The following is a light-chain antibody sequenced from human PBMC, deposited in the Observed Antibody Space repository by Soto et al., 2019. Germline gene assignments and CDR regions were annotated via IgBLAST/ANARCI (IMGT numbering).Light chain of an antibody. CDR1: QSISSTF. J-gene: IGKJ1*01. Sequence: EIVLTQSPGTLSLSPGERATLSCRASQSISSTFLAWYQHKPGQAPRVLIYGTSRRASGIPDRFSGGGSGTDFPLTISRLEPEDFAVYYCQQYDSSWTFGQGTKVEVK. CDR2: GTS. V-gene: IGKV3-20*01. CDR3: QQYDSSWT.